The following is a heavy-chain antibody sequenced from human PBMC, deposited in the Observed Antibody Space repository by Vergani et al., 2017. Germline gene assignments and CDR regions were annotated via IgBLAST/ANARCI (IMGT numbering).Heavy chain of an antibody. CDR3: SRRVGYYYGSSGNDYFDC. D-gene: IGHD3-22*01. J-gene: IGHJ4*02. CDR1: GYTFTSYD. V-gene: IGHV1-8*01. CDR2: MNPNRGNT. Sequence: QVQLVQSGAEVKKPGASVKVSCKASGYTFTSYDINWVRQATGQGLGWMGWMNPNRGNTGYAQKFQGRVTMTRNTSISTAYMELSSLRSEYTAVYYWSRRVGYYYGSSGNDYFDCWGRGTLVTVSS.